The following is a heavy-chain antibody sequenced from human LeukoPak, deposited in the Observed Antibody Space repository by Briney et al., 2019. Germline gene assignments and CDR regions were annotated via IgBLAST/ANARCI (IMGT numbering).Heavy chain of an antibody. D-gene: IGHD2-21*02. V-gene: IGHV3-23*01. J-gene: IGHJ4*02. CDR3: AKPAYCGGDCSTFYFDY. CDR1: GVTFRIYA. CDR2: ISGSGGGT. Sequence: GGALRLSCAASGVTFRIYAMSWVRQAPGKGLEWVSTISGSGGGTYYADSVKGRFTISRDNSKNTLYLQMNSLRAEDTAVYYCAKPAYCGGDCSTFYFDYWGQGALVTVSS.